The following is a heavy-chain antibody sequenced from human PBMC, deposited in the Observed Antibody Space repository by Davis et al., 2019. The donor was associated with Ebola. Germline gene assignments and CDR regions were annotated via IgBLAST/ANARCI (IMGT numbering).Heavy chain of an antibody. D-gene: IGHD2-2*01. CDR2: ISGDGSNT. J-gene: IGHJ6*02. CDR1: GFTFNSYW. Sequence: GESLKISCAASGFTFNSYWMHWVRQAPGKGLVWVSRISGDGSNTNYADSVQGRFTISRDNAKNTLYLQMNSLRVEDTAVYYCARRYCTSTNCSPGYGMDVWGQGTTVTVSS. V-gene: IGHV3-74*01. CDR3: ARRYCTSTNCSPGYGMDV.